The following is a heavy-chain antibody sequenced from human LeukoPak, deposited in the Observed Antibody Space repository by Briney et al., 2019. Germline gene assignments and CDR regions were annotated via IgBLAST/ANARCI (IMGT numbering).Heavy chain of an antibody. J-gene: IGHJ6*04. CDR1: GYTFTSYD. CDR3: ARVVQTLYSSGWYLSPPDRQMMDV. V-gene: IGHV1-8*01. CDR2: MNPNSGNT. D-gene: IGHD6-19*01. Sequence: EASVKVSCKASGYTFTSYDINWVRQATGQGLEWMGWMNPNSGNTGCAQKFQGRVTMTRNTSISTAYMELSSLRSEDTAVYYCARVVQTLYSSGWYLSPPDRQMMDVWGKGTTVTISS.